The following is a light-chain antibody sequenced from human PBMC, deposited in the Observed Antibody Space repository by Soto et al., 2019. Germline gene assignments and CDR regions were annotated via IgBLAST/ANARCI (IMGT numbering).Light chain of an antibody. J-gene: IGKJ5*01. CDR3: QQRSKT. Sequence: VLTQSPGTLSLSPGESATPSCRASQTVSITYLTWYQQKPGQAPRLLIFGASKRATGIPARFSGSGSGTDFTLTISSLEPEDFAVYYCQQRSKTFGQGTRLEIK. CDR1: QTVSITY. CDR2: GAS. V-gene: IGKV3D-20*02.